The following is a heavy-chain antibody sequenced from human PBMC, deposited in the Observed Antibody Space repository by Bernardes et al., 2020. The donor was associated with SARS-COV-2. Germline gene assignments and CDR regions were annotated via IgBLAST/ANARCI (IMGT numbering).Heavy chain of an antibody. J-gene: IGHJ4*02. D-gene: IGHD3-3*01. CDR2: ISSSSRFI. V-gene: IGHV3-21*01. Sequence: GGSLRLSCVASGFTFSSYTMNWVRLAPGKGLEWVSSISSSSRFISYTDAVKGRFTISRDNAKNSLYLQVNSLRAEDSAVYYCARGSVESDFWSGYYGIDYWGQGTLLTVSS. CDR1: GFTFSSYT. CDR3: ARGSVESDFWSGYYGIDY.